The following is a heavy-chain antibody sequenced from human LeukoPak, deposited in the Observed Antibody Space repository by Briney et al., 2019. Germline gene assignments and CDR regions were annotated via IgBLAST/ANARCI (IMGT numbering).Heavy chain of an antibody. V-gene: IGHV4-59*01. CDR3: AREKVWSGYYTARDAFDI. Sequence: PSETLSLTCTVSGGSISSYYWSWIRQPPGKGLEWIGYIYYSGSTNYNPSLKSRVTISVDTSKNQFSLKLSSVTAADTAVYYCAREKVWSGYYTARDAFDIWGQGTMVTVSS. D-gene: IGHD3-3*01. CDR1: GGSISSYY. CDR2: IYYSGST. J-gene: IGHJ3*02.